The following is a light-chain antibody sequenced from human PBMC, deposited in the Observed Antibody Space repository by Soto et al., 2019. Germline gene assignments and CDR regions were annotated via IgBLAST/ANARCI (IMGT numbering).Light chain of an antibody. CDR3: SSYTSSSTWV. J-gene: IGLJ3*02. Sequence: QSALTQPASVSGSPGQSITISCTGTSSDIGGYNYVSWYQQHPGKAPKLIIDDVSNRPSGVSNRFSGSKSGNTASLTISGLQAEDAADYYCSSYTSSSTWVFGGGTKLTVL. CDR1: SSDIGGYNY. CDR2: DVS. V-gene: IGLV2-14*01.